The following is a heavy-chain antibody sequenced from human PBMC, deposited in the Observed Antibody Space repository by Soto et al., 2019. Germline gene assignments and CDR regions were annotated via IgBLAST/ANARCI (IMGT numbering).Heavy chain of an antibody. CDR3: VRDVPPAAIPAYSSGLDV. J-gene: IGHJ6*02. CDR1: GGFIDSGAYY. V-gene: IGHV4-30-4*01. CDR2: IYYDGNS. Sequence: QVQLQESGPGLVRPSQTLSLTCTVSGGFIDSGAYYWSWIRQPPGKGLEWIGYIYYDGNSYYNPSRKSRITLSVDTSKNQFSLQLRSVTAADSAVYYCVRDVPPAAIPAYSSGLDVWGQGTTVTVS. D-gene: IGHD2-2*02.